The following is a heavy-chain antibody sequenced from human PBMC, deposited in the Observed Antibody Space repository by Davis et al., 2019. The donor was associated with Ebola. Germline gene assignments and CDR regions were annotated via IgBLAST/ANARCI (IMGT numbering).Heavy chain of an antibody. V-gene: IGHV1-69*13. CDR3: ARVRDEYYYDTKSIFDY. Sequence: SVKVSCKASGGTFSSYAISWVRQAPGQGLEWMGGIIPIFGTANYAQKFQGRVTITADESTSTAYMELSSLRSEDTAVYYCARVRDEYYYDTKSIFDYWGQGTLVTVSS. CDR2: IIPIFGTA. D-gene: IGHD3-22*01. CDR1: GGTFSSYA. J-gene: IGHJ4*02.